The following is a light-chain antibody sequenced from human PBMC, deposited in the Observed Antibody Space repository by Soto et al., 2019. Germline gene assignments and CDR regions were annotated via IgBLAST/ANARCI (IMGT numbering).Light chain of an antibody. CDR3: LQYGSSPRT. CDR2: GAS. CDR1: QSVSNNY. Sequence: IGLTQSPGTLSLSPGERATLSCRASQSVSNNYLTWYQQKPGQAPRLLIYGASSRATGIPDRFSGYGSGTDFTLTISRLEPEDFAVYYCLQYGSSPRTFGQGTKVDIK. V-gene: IGKV3-20*01. J-gene: IGKJ1*01.